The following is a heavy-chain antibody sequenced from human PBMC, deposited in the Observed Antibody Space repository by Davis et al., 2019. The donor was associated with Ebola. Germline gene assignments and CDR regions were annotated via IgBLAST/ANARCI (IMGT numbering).Heavy chain of an antibody. D-gene: IGHD3-10*01. J-gene: IGHJ4*02. CDR3: ARGGYYYGSGSYYLGPVDY. Sequence: SETLSLTCAVYGGSFSGYYWSWIRQPPGKGLEWIGEINHSGSTNYNPSLKSRVTISVDTSKNQFSLKLSSVTAADTAVYYCARGGYYYGSGSYYLGPVDYWGQGTLVTVSS. CDR1: GGSFSGYY. V-gene: IGHV4-34*01. CDR2: INHSGST.